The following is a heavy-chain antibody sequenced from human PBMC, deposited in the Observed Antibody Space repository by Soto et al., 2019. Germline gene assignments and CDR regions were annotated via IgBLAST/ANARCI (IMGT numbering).Heavy chain of an antibody. CDR3: ARRPVWFGEFAFDY. D-gene: IGHD3-10*01. V-gene: IGHV4-39*01. Sequence: SETLSLTCSVSGGSISSKSYSWGWIRQPPGKGLEWIGTFYYSENTYYNPSLKSRVTISVDTSKNQFSLKLSSVTAADTAVYYCARRPVWFGEFAFDYWGQGTLVTVSS. J-gene: IGHJ4*02. CDR2: FYYSENT. CDR1: GGSISSKSYS.